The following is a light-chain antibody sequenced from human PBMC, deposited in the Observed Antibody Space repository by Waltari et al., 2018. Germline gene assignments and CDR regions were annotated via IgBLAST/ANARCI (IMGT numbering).Light chain of an antibody. J-gene: IGKJ1*01. V-gene: IGKV3-20*01. Sequence: EIVLTQSPGTLSLSPGERATLSCRASQSVGRYLVWYQQKPGQAPRLLIYDASTRATGIPDRFSGSGSGTDFSLTISRLESEDFAVYYCQKYVNLPATFGQGTKVEIK. CDR3: QKYVNLPAT. CDR1: QSVGRY. CDR2: DAS.